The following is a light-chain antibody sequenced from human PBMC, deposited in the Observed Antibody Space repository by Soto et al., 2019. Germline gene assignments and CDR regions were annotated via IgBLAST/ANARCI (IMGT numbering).Light chain of an antibody. J-gene: IGKJ1*01. V-gene: IGKV1-5*03. CDR2: KAS. Sequence: DIQMTQSPTSLPASVGDRVTITCRASQSISSWLAWYQQKPGKAPKLLIYKASSLESGVPSRFSGSGSGTVFTLTISSLQPDDFATYYCQQYNSYWWTFGQGTKVDIK. CDR3: QQYNSYWWT. CDR1: QSISSW.